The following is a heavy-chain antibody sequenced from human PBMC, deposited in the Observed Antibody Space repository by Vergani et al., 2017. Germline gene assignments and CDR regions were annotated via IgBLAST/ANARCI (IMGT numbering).Heavy chain of an antibody. CDR2: INPSSGGT. CDR1: GYTFSNYY. D-gene: IGHD1-26*01. Sequence: QVQLVQSGAEVRKPGASVKVSCTSSGYTFSNYYMHWVRQAPGQGLEWMGSINPSSGGTNYAPKFQGRVTMARNTSISTVYMELSGLNADDTAVYFCARTGMGATTDYWGQGTLVTVSS. CDR3: ARTGMGATTDY. V-gene: IGHV1-2*02. J-gene: IGHJ4*02.